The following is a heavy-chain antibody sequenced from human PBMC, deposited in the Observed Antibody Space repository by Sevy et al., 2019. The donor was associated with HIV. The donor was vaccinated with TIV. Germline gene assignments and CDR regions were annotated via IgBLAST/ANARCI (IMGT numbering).Heavy chain of an antibody. J-gene: IGHJ4*02. CDR1: GFTFSSYS. D-gene: IGHD3-3*01. CDR3: ARDRHYDFWSGYHSFDY. V-gene: IGHV3-21*01. CDR2: ISSSSSYI. Sequence: GESLKISCAASGFTFSSYSMNWVRQAPGKGLEWVSSISSSSSYIYYADSVKGRFTISRENAKNSLYLQMNSLRAEDTAVYYCARDRHYDFWSGYHSFDYWGQGTLVTVSS.